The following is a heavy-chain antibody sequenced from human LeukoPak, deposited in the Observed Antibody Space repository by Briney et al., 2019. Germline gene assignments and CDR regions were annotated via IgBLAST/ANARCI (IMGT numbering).Heavy chain of an antibody. V-gene: IGHV5-51*01. Sequence: GESLRISCKGSGYSFTNHWIGWVRQMTGKGLEWMGIIAPGDSDTRDSPSFQGQVTISADKSISTAYLQWSSLKASDTAIYYCARLTHCSGGSCSGFDIWGQGTLVTVSS. J-gene: IGHJ3*02. CDR1: GYSFTNHW. CDR3: ARLTHCSGGSCSGFDI. CDR2: IAPGDSDT. D-gene: IGHD2-15*01.